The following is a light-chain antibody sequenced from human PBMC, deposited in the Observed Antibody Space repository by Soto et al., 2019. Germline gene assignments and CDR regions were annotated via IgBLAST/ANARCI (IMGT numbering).Light chain of an antibody. V-gene: IGLV7-46*01. CDR3: LLSYSGARPAV. CDR2: DTS. J-gene: IGLJ7*01. Sequence: QAVVTQEPSLTVSPGGTVTLTCGSSTGAVTSGHYPYWSQQKPGQAPRTLIYDTSNKHSWTPARFSGSLLGGKAALTLSGAQPEDEAEYYCLLSYSGARPAVFGGGTQLTVL. CDR1: TGAVTSGHY.